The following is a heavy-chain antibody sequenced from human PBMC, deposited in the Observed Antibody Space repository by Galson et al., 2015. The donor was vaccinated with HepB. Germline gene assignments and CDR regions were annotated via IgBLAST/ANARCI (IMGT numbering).Heavy chain of an antibody. CDR1: GFTFRSYG. D-gene: IGHD2-15*01. Sequence: SLRLSCAVSGFTFRSYGMHWVRQVPGKGLEWVAFISNDGSNKVYADSVRGRFTIFRDNSKNMLFLQTNSLRAEDTALYYSARGGSGSELDSWGQGTLVTVSS. V-gene: IGHV3-30*03. CDR2: ISNDGSNK. J-gene: IGHJ4*02. CDR3: ARGGSGSELDS.